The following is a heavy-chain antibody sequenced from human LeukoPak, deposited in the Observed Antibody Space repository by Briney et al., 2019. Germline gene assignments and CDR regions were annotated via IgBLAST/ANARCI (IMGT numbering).Heavy chain of an antibody. CDR2: IYPGDSDT. V-gene: IGHV5-51*01. CDR3: ATLALGCSRTSCHFDY. D-gene: IGHD2-2*01. CDR1: GYIFSSYW. J-gene: IGHJ4*02. Sequence: GESLKISCMGSGYIFSSYWIGWVRQMPGKGLECMGIIYPGDSDTRYSPSFQGQVAISADKSISTAYLQWSSLKASDTAMYYCATLALGCSRTSCHFDYWGQGTLVTVSS.